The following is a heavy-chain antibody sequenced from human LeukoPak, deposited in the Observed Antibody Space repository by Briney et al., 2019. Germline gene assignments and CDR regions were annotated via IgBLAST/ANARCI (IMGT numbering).Heavy chain of an antibody. D-gene: IGHD3-9*01. CDR2: IYYSGST. Sequence: SETLSLTCTVSGGSISSYYWSWIRQPPGKGLEWIGYIYYSGSTNYNPSLKSRVTISVDTSKSQFSLKLRSVTAADTAVYYCASSPRYFDWPANYYYYGMDVWGQGTTVTVSS. J-gene: IGHJ6*02. CDR3: ASSPRYFDWPANYYYYGMDV. CDR1: GGSISSYY. V-gene: IGHV4-59*08.